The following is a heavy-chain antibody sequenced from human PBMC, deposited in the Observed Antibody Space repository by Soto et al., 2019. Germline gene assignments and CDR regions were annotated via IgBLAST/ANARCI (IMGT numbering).Heavy chain of an antibody. J-gene: IGHJ4*02. CDR3: ARGHAH. CDR1: GVSIISGGYS. Sequence: PSATLSLTCAVSGVSIISGGYSWIWIRQPPGKGLEWIGYMYHSGSTYYNPSLKSRVTISIDRSKNQFSLKLSSVTAADTAVYYCARGHAHWGQGRLVTVSS. D-gene: IGHD2-2*01. CDR2: MYHSGST. V-gene: IGHV4-30-2*01.